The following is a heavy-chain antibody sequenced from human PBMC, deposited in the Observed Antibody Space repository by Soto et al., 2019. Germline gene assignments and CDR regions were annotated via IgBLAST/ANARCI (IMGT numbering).Heavy chain of an antibody. CDR1: GGSFSGYY. CDR2: INHSGST. V-gene: IGHV4-34*01. CDR3: ARGQSSLLLDC. Sequence: SETLSLTCAVYGGSFSGYYWSWIHQPPGKGLEWIGEINHSGSTNYNPSLKSRVTISVDTSKNQFSLELSSVTAADTAVYYCARGQSSLLLDCWGQGVLVTVSS. J-gene: IGHJ4*02. D-gene: IGHD2-8*02.